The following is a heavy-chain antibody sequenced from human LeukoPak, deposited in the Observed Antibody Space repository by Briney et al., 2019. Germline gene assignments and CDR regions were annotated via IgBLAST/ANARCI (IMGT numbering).Heavy chain of an antibody. D-gene: IGHD6-19*01. CDR2: IKQDETEK. V-gene: IGHV3-7*03. CDR1: GFTFSNFW. Sequence: PGGSLRLSCTASGFTFSNFWMGWVRQAPGKGLEWVANIKQDETEKFYLGSVKGRFTISRDNAKNSLYLQMNSLRVEDTALYYCARAHGVAGTEEFDYWGQGTLVTVSS. CDR3: ARAHGVAGTEEFDY. J-gene: IGHJ4*02.